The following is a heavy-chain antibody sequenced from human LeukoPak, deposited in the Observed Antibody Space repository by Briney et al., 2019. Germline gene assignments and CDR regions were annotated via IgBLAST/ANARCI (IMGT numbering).Heavy chain of an antibody. CDR3: TTGPQSGHYGPLSPAIFDY. J-gene: IGHJ4*02. V-gene: IGHV3-30*03. CDR2: ISYDGSKK. D-gene: IGHD3-10*01. CDR1: GFTINNQA. Sequence: GGSLRLSCAVSGFTINNQAMHWVRQVPGKGLEWVAVISYDGSKKYYGDSVRGRFTISRDNSKNAVDVQMNSLRPDDTAVYYCTTGPQSGHYGPLSPAIFDYWGQGTLVTVSS.